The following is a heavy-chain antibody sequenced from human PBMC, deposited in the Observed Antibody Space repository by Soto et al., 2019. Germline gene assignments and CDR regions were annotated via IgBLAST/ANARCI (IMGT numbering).Heavy chain of an antibody. V-gene: IGHV3-23*01. CDR3: ARQDIAVTAPYYFDY. Sequence: GGSLRLSCAASEFTFNNYAMSWVRQAPGKGLEWVSAVSATGGSTYYADSVRGRFTISRDNSKNTLSLQMNSLKAEGTAMYYCARQDIAVTAPYYFDYWGQGTLVTVSS. CDR1: EFTFNNYA. J-gene: IGHJ4*02. CDR2: VSATGGST. D-gene: IGHD6-19*01.